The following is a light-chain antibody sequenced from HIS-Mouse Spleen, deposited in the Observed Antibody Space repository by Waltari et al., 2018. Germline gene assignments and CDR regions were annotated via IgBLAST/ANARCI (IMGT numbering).Light chain of an antibody. J-gene: IGLJ3*02. CDR3: CSYAGSSTYWV. V-gene: IGLV2-23*01. CDR2: EGS. CDR1: SSDVGIYNL. Sequence: QSALTQPASVSGSPGQSITLSCTGTSSDVGIYNLVSWYQQHPGKAPKLMIYEGSKRPSGVSNRFSGSKSGNTASLTISGLQAEDEADYYCCSYAGSSTYWVFGGGTKLTVL.